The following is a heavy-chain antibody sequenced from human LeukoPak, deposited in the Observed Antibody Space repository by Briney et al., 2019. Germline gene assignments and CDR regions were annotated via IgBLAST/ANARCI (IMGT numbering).Heavy chain of an antibody. CDR3: ARAGDGYDFGYYYYYMDV. Sequence: SETLSLTCTVSGGSISSGSYYWSWIRQPAGKGLEWIGRIYTSGSTNYNPSLKSRVTISVDTSKNQFSLKLSSVTAADTAVYYCARAGDGYDFGYYYYYMDVWGKGTTVTVSS. D-gene: IGHD5-12*01. CDR2: IYTSGST. J-gene: IGHJ6*03. V-gene: IGHV4-61*02. CDR1: GGSISSGSYY.